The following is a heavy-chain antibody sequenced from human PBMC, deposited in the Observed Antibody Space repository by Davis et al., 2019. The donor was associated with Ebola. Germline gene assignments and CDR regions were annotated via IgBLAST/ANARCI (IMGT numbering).Heavy chain of an antibody. D-gene: IGHD2-2*02. Sequence: ASVKVSCKASGYTFTDYYMYWVQQAPGQGLEWMGWINPNSGDTKYAQRFQGRVTLTRDTSISTAYMEVSRLESDDTAVYYCARGYCSSASCYNLFDYWGQGTLVTVSS. CDR1: GYTFTDYY. CDR2: INPNSGDT. CDR3: ARGYCSSASCYNLFDY. V-gene: IGHV1-2*02. J-gene: IGHJ4*02.